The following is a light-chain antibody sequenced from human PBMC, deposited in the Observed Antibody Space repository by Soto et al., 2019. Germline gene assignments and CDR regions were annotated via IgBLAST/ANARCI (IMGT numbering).Light chain of an antibody. CDR2: AAS. J-gene: IGKJ4*01. V-gene: IGKV1-8*01. Sequence: AIRMTQSPSSLSASTGDRVTITCRASQGISSYLAWYQQKPGKAPKLLIYAASTLQSGVPSRFSGSGSGTDFTLTISCLQSVDFATYYCQQYYSYPPTFGGGTKVEIK. CDR3: QQYYSYPPT. CDR1: QGISSY.